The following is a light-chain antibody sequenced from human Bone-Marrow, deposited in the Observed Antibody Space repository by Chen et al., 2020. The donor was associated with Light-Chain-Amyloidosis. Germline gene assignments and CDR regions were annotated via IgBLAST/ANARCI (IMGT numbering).Light chain of an antibody. Sequence: DIVLTQSPRTLSLSPGEGANLSCMASQTISSNYLTWYQQKFGQAPRLLIYGSSNRATGIPDRFTGSGSGTDFTLTINRLEPEDFAMYYCQQYGTSPLTFGGGTKVEIK. CDR1: QTISSNY. J-gene: IGKJ4*01. V-gene: IGKV3-20*01. CDR2: GSS. CDR3: QQYGTSPLT.